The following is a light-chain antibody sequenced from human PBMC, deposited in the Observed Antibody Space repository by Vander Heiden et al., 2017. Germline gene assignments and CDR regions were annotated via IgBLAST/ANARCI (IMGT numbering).Light chain of an antibody. V-gene: IGKV3-15*01. CDR2: SAS. CDR3: QQDNNWPLT. CDR1: QSVSSN. J-gene: IGKJ4*02. Sequence: EIVMTQSPATLSVSPGERATLSCRASQSVSSNLAWYQQKPGQAPRLLIYSASTRATGIPARFSGSGSGTEFTLTISSLQSEDFAVYYCQQDNNWPLTFGEGTKVXIK.